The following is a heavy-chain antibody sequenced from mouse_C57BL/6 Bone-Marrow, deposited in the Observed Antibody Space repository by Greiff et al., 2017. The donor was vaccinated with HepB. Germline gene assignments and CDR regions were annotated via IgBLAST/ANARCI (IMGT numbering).Heavy chain of an antibody. D-gene: IGHD2-5*01. CDR3: ARSGYYSNFYAMDY. CDR2: IYPRSGNT. J-gene: IGHJ4*01. CDR1: GYTFTSYG. Sequence: VQVVESGAELARPGASVKLSCKASGYTFTSYGISWVKQRTGQGLEWIGEIYPRSGNTYYNEKFKGKATLTADKSSSTAYMEMRSLTSEDSALYFCARSGYYSNFYAMDYWGQGTSVTVSS. V-gene: IGHV1-81*01.